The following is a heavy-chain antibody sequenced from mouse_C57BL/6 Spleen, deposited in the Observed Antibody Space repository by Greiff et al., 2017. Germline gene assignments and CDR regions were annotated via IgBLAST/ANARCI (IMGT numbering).Heavy chain of an antibody. CDR3: ARGGDWYFDV. Sequence: QVQLQQPGAELVMPGASVKLSCKASGYTFTSYWMHWVKQRPGQGLEWIGEIDPSASYTNYNQKFTGKATLTVDKSSSTAYMQLSSLTSEDSAVYYCARGGDWYFDVWGTGTTVTVSS. CDR1: GYTFTSYW. V-gene: IGHV1-69*01. CDR2: IDPSASYT. J-gene: IGHJ1*03.